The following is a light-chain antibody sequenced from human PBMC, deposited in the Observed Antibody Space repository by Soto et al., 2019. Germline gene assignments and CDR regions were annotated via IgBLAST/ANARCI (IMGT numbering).Light chain of an antibody. J-gene: IGKJ2*01. Sequence: EIVMTQSPATLSVSPGERATLSCRASQSVSSNLAWYQQKPGQAPRLLIYGASTRATGIPARFSGSGPGTEFTFTISSLQSEDFAVYYCQQYNNWPPYTFGQGTKLEIK. CDR1: QSVSSN. CDR2: GAS. V-gene: IGKV3-15*01. CDR3: QQYNNWPPYT.